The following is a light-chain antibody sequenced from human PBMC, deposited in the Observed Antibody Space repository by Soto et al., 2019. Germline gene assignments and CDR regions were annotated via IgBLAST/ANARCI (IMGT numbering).Light chain of an antibody. J-gene: IGKJ5*01. CDR2: DTS. Sequence: DIQMTQSPSSLSASVGDRVTITCRASQSIASYLNWYQQKPGKAPKLLISDTSSLQSGVPTRFSGSGSGTDFTLTISSLQPEDFETYYCQQSFSIPITFGQGTRLDIX. CDR1: QSIASY. V-gene: IGKV1-39*01. CDR3: QQSFSIPIT.